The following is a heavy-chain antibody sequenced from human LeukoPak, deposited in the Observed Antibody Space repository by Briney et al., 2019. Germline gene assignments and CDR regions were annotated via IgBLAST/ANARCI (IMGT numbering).Heavy chain of an antibody. V-gene: IGHV3-30-3*01. J-gene: IGHJ3*02. CDR1: GFTFSNYW. CDR2: ISYDGNNK. Sequence: GGSLRLSCAASGFTFSNYWMHWVRQAPGKGLEWVAVISYDGNNKYYADFVKGRFTISRDNSKNTLFLQMNSLRAEDTSVYYCASDTIAVAGTDAFDIWGPGTMVTVSS. D-gene: IGHD6-19*01. CDR3: ASDTIAVAGTDAFDI.